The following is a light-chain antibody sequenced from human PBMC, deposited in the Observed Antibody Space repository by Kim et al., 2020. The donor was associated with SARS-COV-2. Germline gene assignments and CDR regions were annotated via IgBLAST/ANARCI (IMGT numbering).Light chain of an antibody. J-gene: IGLJ3*02. V-gene: IGLV1-47*01. Sequence: GQRGTISCSGSSSKIGSNYVYWYQQVPGTAPKLLIYRNNQRPSGVPDRFSGSKSGTSAYLAISGLRSEDEADYYCAAWDDSLSGWVFGGGTQLTVL. CDR1: SSKIGSNY. CDR2: RNN. CDR3: AAWDDSLSGWV.